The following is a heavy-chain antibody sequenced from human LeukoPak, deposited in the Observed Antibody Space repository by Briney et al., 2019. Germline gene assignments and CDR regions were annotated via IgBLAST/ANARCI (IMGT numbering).Heavy chain of an antibody. CDR3: AGKLPGATYYFDS. CDR1: DFTFRTYD. D-gene: IGHD2-21*01. Sequence: GRSLRLSWVASDFTFRTYDMTWVRQARGKGREWVSSISDSGRYIFSADSMRGRLTISRDNSANTLYLQMYSLRVDDTATYFCAGKLPGATYYFDSWGQGTLVTVSS. V-gene: IGHV3-23*01. J-gene: IGHJ4*02. CDR2: ISDSGRYI.